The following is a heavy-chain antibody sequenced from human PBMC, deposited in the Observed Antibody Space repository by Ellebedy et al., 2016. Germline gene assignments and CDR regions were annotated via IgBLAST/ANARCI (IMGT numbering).Heavy chain of an antibody. V-gene: IGHV4-39*07. CDR3: ASGLGYCSSTSCSNWFDP. D-gene: IGHD2-2*01. CDR2: IYYSGST. J-gene: IGHJ5*02. Sequence: GSLRLSXTVSGGSISSSSYYWGWIRQPPGKGLEWIGSIYYSGSTYYNPSLKSRVTISVDTSKNQFSLKLSSVTAADTAVYYCASGLGYCSSTSCSNWFDPWGQGTLVTVSS. CDR1: GGSISSSSYY.